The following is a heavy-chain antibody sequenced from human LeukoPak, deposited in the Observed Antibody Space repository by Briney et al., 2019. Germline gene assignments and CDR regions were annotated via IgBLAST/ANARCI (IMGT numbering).Heavy chain of an antibody. CDR1: GGSISSGSYY. J-gene: IGHJ3*02. Sequence: KPSETLSLTCTVSGGSISSGSYYWSWIRQPAGKGLEWIGRIYTSGSTNYNPSLKSRVTISVDTSKNQFSLKLSSVTAADTAVYYCARVGREWELLGTWAFDIWGQGTMVTVSS. CDR2: IYTSGST. D-gene: IGHD1-26*01. CDR3: ARVGREWELLGTWAFDI. V-gene: IGHV4-61*02.